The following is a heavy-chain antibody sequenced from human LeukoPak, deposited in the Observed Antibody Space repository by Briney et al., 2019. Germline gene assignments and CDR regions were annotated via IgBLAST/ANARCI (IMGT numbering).Heavy chain of an antibody. CDR3: ARDPGSGWLNWFDP. Sequence: ASVKVSCKASGYTFTGYYMHWVRQAPGQGLEWMGWINPNGGGTNYAQKFQGRVTMTRDTSISTAYMELSRLRSDDTAVYYCARDPGSGWLNWFDPWGQGTLVTVSS. J-gene: IGHJ5*02. CDR2: INPNGGGT. D-gene: IGHD6-19*01. V-gene: IGHV1-2*02. CDR1: GYTFTGYY.